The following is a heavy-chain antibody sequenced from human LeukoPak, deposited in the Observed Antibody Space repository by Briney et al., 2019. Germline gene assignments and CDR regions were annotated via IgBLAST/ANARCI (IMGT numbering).Heavy chain of an antibody. J-gene: IGHJ5*02. D-gene: IGHD2-2*02. CDR2: ISSNGGST. CDR1: GFTFSTSA. CDR3: VSTFGAIPT. Sequence: TGGSLRLSCSASGFTFSTSAMHWVRQAPGKGLDYVSAISSNGGSTYYADSVKGRFTISRDNSKNTLNLQMSGLRAEDTAVYYCVSTFGAIPTWGQGTLVTVSS. V-gene: IGHV3-64D*09.